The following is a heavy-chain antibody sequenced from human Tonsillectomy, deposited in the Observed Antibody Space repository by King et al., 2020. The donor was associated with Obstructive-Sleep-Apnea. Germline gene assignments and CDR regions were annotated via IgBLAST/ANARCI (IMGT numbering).Heavy chain of an antibody. CDR3: ARDVYSIRDFDY. V-gene: IGHV1-46*01. CDR1: GYTFTSYY. Sequence: QLVESGAEVKKPGASVKVSCKASGYTFTSYYMHWLRHAPGQGLEWRGINPSGVSTSYAQKFQGRVTMTSDTSTSTVYMELSSLRSEDTAVYYCARDVYSIRDFDYCGQGTLVTVSS. D-gene: IGHD1-14*01. J-gene: IGHJ4*02. CDR2: NPSGVST.